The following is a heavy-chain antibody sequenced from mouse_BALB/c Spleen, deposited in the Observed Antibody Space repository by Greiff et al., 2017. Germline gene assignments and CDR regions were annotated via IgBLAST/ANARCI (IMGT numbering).Heavy chain of an antibody. D-gene: IGHD1-1*02. CDR3: ARLGGEVWFAY. CDR2: ISYSGST. CDR1: GYSITSDYA. J-gene: IGHJ2*01. V-gene: IGHV3-2*02. Sequence: EVMLVESGPGLVKPSQSLSLTCTVTGYSITSDYAWNWIRQFPGNKLEWMGYISYSGSTSYNPSLKSRISITRDTSKNQFFLQLNSVTTEDTATYYCARLGGEVWFAYWGQGTTLTVSS.